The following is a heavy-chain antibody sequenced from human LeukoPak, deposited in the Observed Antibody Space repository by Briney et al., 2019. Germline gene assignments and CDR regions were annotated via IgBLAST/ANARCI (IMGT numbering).Heavy chain of an antibody. CDR2: MNPNSGNT. CDR1: GYTFTSYD. J-gene: IGHJ5*02. V-gene: IGHV1-8*01. Sequence: ASVKVSCKASGYTFTSYDINWVRQATGQGLEWMEWMNPNSGNTGYAQKFQGRVTITRNTSISTAYMELSSLRSEDTAVYYCARGDSGTGYYGSGSYETWGQGTLVTVSS. CDR3: ARGDSGTGYYGSGSYET. D-gene: IGHD3-10*01.